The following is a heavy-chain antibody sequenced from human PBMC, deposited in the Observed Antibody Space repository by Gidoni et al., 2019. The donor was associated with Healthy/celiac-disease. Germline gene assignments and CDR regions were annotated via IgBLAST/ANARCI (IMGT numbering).Heavy chain of an antibody. CDR1: GGSISSGGYS. D-gene: IGHD4-4*01. Sequence: QLQLQESGSGLVKPSQTLSLTCAVSGGSISSGGYSWSWIRQPPGKGLEWIGYIYHSGSTYYNPSLKSRVTISVDRSKNQFSLKLSSVTAADTAVYYCASIDTKDYSNYVPSDYWGQGTLVTVSS. CDR3: ASIDTKDYSNYVPSDY. CDR2: IYHSGST. J-gene: IGHJ4*02. V-gene: IGHV4-30-2*01.